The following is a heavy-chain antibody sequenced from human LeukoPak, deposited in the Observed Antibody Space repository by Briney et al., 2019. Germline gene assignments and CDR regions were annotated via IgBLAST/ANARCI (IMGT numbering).Heavy chain of an antibody. CDR2: TYYRSKCYN. V-gene: IGHV6-1*01. CDR3: ARDLERGVREYYYDSSGHPTPNDAFDI. D-gene: IGHD3-22*01. Sequence: SQTLSLTCAISGDSVSINSAAWNWIRQSPSRGLEWLGRTYYRSKCYNDYAVSVKSRLTINPDTSKNQFSLQLNSVTPEDTAVYYCARDLERGVREYYYDSSGHPTPNDAFDIWGQGTMVTVSS. J-gene: IGHJ3*02. CDR1: GDSVSINSAA.